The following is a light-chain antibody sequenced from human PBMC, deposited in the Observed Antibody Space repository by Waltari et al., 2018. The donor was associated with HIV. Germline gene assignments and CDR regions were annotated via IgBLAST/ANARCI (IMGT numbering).Light chain of an antibody. CDR3: GTWDHRLSAGV. CDR2: ANN. Sequence: QSVLTQPPSVSAAPGQKVTISCSGSSSNIGNDYVSWYQHVPGAAPKLLIYANNKRPSRIPDRFSGSKSGTSATLGITGLQTGDEADYYCGTWDHRLSAGVFGGGTKLTVL. CDR1: SSNIGNDY. J-gene: IGLJ3*02. V-gene: IGLV1-51*01.